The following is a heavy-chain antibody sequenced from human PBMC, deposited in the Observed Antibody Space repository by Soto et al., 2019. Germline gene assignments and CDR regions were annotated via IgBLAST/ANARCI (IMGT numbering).Heavy chain of an antibody. J-gene: IGHJ3*02. CDR3: AKDQSGAADI. CDR2: MYTNGRT. V-gene: IGHV4-4*07. Sequence: SETLSLTCTVSGASIRTYSWSWIRQSAGKGLEWIGHMYTNGRTNYIPSLKSRITMSVDTSKNQFSLNLKFVTAADTAVYFCAKDQSGAADIWGQGTMVT. D-gene: IGHD7-27*01. CDR1: GASIRTYS.